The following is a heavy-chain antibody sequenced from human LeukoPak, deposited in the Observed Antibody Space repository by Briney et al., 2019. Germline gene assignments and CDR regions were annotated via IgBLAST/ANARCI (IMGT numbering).Heavy chain of an antibody. D-gene: IGHD3-10*01. Sequence: GGSLRLSCAASGFTFSSYAMSWVRQAPGKGLEWVSAISGSGGSTYYADSVKGRFTITRDNSKNTLYLQMNSLRAEDTAVYYCAKARLLWFGELLPNWFDPWGQGTLVTVSS. CDR1: GFTFSSYA. CDR2: ISGSGGST. V-gene: IGHV3-23*01. CDR3: AKARLLWFGELLPNWFDP. J-gene: IGHJ5*02.